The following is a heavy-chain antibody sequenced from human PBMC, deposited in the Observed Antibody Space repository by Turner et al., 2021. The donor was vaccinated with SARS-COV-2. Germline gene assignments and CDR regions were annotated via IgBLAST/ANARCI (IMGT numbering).Heavy chain of an antibody. CDR1: GGPFSSSSYY. D-gene: IGHD3-3*01. CDR3: ASPSVDFWSGSYYGMDV. J-gene: IGHJ6*02. Sequence: QLQLQESGPGLVKPSETLSLPCHVSGGPFSSSSYYQGWIRQHPGKGLEWIWSIYDSGSTYYNPSLKSRVTISVDTSKNQFSLKLSSVTAADTAVYYCASPSVDFWSGSYYGMDVWGQGTTVTVSS. V-gene: IGHV4-39*01. CDR2: IYDSGST.